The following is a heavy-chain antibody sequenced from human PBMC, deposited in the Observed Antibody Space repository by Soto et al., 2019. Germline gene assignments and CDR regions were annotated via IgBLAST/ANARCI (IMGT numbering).Heavy chain of an antibody. J-gene: IGHJ6*02. CDR3: ARGIQLERRGYYYGMDV. CDR1: GYTFTGYY. D-gene: IGHD1-1*01. V-gene: IGHV1-2*04. Sequence: GASVKVSCKASGYTFTGYYMHWVRQAPGQGLEWMGWINPNSGGTNYAQKFQGWVTMTRDTSISTAYMELSRLRSDDTAVYYCARGIQLERRGYYYGMDVWGQGTTGTVSS. CDR2: INPNSGGT.